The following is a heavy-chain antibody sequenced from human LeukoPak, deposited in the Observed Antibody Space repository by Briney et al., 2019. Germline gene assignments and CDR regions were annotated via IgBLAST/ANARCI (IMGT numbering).Heavy chain of an antibody. D-gene: IGHD3-3*01. CDR1: GFTFSDFW. CDR3: ARTYDFGRGPPGDAFDN. J-gene: IGHJ3*02. Sequence: QTGGSLRLSCAGSGFTFSDFWMTWVRQTPGKGLEWVANIKEDGTEKNLVDSVKGRFTISRDNAQESVFLQMNSLRADDTAVYYCARTYDFGRGPPGDAFDNWGPGTLVTVSS. V-gene: IGHV3-7*01. CDR2: IKEDGTEK.